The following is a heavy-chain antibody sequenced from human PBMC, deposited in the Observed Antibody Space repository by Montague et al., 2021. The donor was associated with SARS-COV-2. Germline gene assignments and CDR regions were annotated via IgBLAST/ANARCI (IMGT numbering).Heavy chain of an antibody. CDR2: IYYSGST. J-gene: IGHJ4*02. CDR1: GGSISSSSYY. V-gene: IGHV4-39*01. Sequence: SETLSLTCNVSGGSISSSSYYWGWIRQPPGKGLEWIGSIYYSGSTYYNPSLKSRVTISVDTPKNRFSLKLSSVTAADTAVYYCVEIVGAADYWGQGTLVTVSS. D-gene: IGHD1-26*01. CDR3: VEIVGAADY.